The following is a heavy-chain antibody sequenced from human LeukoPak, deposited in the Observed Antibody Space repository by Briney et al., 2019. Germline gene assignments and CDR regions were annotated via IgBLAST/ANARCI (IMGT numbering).Heavy chain of an antibody. Sequence: SETLSLTCTVSGGSIRSSYYYWGWIRQPPGKGLEWIGSIYDSGSTNYNPSLKSRVTISVDTSKNQFSLKLSSVTAADTAVYYCARGAPNYYDSSGYYYVFGAFDIWGQGTMVTVSS. V-gene: IGHV4-39*07. CDR3: ARGAPNYYDSSGYYYVFGAFDI. D-gene: IGHD3-22*01. CDR1: GGSIRSSYYY. CDR2: IYDSGST. J-gene: IGHJ3*02.